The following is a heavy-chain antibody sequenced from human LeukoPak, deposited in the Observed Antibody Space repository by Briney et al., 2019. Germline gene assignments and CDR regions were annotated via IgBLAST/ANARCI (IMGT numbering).Heavy chain of an antibody. J-gene: IGHJ4*02. Sequence: PGGSLRLSVKTSGLTFVDCAMNWFRKAPGKGWEWLGFIRSKTYGGTTEYAASVKGRFTISRDDSKSIAYLQMNSLKTEDTAVYYCARGDIVVPGYWGQGTLVTVSS. D-gene: IGHD2-2*01. CDR1: GLTFVDCA. CDR2: IRSKTYGGTT. V-gene: IGHV3-49*03. CDR3: ARGDIVVPGY.